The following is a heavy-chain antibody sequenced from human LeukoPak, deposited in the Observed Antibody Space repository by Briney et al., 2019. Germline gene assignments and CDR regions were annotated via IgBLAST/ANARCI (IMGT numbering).Heavy chain of an antibody. CDR3: ARGPGYSSSWPFDY. J-gene: IGHJ4*02. CDR2: INHSGST. V-gene: IGHV4-34*01. Sequence: PSETLSLTCAVYGGSFSGYYWSWIRQPPGKGLEWIGEINHSGSTNYNPSLKSRVTISVDTSKNQFSLKLSSVTAADTAVYYCARGPGYSSSWPFDYWGQGTLVTVSS. D-gene: IGHD6-13*01. CDR1: GGSFSGYY.